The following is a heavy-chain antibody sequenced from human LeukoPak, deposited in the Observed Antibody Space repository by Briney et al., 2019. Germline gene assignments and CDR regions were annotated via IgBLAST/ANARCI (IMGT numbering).Heavy chain of an antibody. CDR1: GGSISSSSYY. CDR2: IYHSGST. J-gene: IGHJ4*02. D-gene: IGHD5-18*01. CDR3: ARGGYSYGYRKHYFDY. V-gene: IGHV4-39*07. Sequence: SETLSLTCTVSGGSISSSSYYWSWIRQPPGKGLEWIGEIYHSGSTNYNPSLKSRVTISVDKSKNQFSLKLSSVTAVDTAVYYCARGGYSYGYRKHYFDYWGQGTLVTVSS.